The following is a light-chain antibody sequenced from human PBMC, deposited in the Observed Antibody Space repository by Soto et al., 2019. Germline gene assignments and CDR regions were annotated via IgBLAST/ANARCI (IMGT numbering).Light chain of an antibody. J-gene: IGKJ5*01. CDR1: QSVSSY. CDR3: QQYNNWPIT. CDR2: GAS. V-gene: IGKV3-15*01. Sequence: EIVLTQSPVTLSLSPGERATLSCRASQSVSSYLAWYQQKPGQAPRLLIYGASTRATGIPARFSGSESWTEFTLTVSSLQSEDFAVYYCQQYNNWPITFGQGTRLEIK.